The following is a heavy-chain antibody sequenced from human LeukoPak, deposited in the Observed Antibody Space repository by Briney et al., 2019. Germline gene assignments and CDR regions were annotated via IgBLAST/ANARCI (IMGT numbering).Heavy chain of an antibody. D-gene: IGHD2-15*01. J-gene: IGHJ4*02. CDR3: AKWGCTGGSCYPFAY. Sequence: QPGGSLRLSCAASGFTFTNYWMHWVRQAPEKGLVWVSRINSDGHTTTYADSVKGRFTISRDNAKNTLYLQMNSLRAEDTAVYYCAKWGCTGGSCYPFAYWGQGTLVTVSS. CDR2: INSDGHTT. CDR1: GFTFTNYW. V-gene: IGHV3-74*01.